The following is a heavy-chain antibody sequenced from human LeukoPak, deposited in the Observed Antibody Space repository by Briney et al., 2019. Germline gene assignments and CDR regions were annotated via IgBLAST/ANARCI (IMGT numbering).Heavy chain of an antibody. CDR3: LYFWSGSSLVDY. J-gene: IGHJ4*02. CDR1: GFTFSNAW. V-gene: IGHV3-15*01. D-gene: IGHD3-3*01. CDR2: IKSKTDGGTA. Sequence: GGSLRLTCAASGFTFSNAWMSWVRQAPGKGLEWVGRIKSKTDGGTADYAAPVKGRFTISRDDSKNTLYLEMYSLKTEDTAMYYCLYFWSGSSLVDYWGQGTLVTVSS.